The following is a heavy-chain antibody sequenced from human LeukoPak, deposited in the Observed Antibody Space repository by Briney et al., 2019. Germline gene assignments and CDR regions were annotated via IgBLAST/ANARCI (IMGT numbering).Heavy chain of an antibody. CDR2: IIPIFGTA. V-gene: IGHV1-69*13. D-gene: IGHD4-23*01. CDR3: ATSDYGGNSGYFDY. CDR1: GGTFSSYA. Sequence: SVKVSCRASGGTFSSYAISWVRQAPGQGLEWMGGIIPIFGTANYAQKFQGRVTIIADESTSTAYMELSSLRSEDTSVYYCATSDYGGNSGYFDYWGQGTLVTVSS. J-gene: IGHJ4*02.